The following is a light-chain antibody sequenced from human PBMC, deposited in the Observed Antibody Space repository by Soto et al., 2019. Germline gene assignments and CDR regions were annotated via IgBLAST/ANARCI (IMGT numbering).Light chain of an antibody. J-gene: IGKJ1*01. Sequence: DIQMTQSPSTLSASVGDRVTITCRASQSGSSWLAWYQQKPGKAPKLLIEKASSLEIGVPSRFSGSGSGKEFSLTINSLPPDDFATYFSQQSHSYYRSFGQGTKVEIK. CDR3: QQSHSYYRS. V-gene: IGKV1-5*03. CDR2: KAS. CDR1: QSGSSW.